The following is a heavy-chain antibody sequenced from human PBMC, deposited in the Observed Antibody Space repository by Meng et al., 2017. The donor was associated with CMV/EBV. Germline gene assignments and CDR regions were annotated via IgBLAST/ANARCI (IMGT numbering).Heavy chain of an antibody. D-gene: IGHD6-19*01. CDR3: ARGGSSGWYGSGDYYGMDV. J-gene: IGHJ6*02. CDR1: SSSYY. V-gene: IGHV4-39*07. CDR2: IYYSGST. Sequence: SSSYYWGWIRQPPGKGLEWIGSIYYSGSTYYNPSLKSRVTISVDTSKNQFSLKLSSVTAADTAVYYCARGGSSGWYGSGDYYGMDVWGQGTTVTVSS.